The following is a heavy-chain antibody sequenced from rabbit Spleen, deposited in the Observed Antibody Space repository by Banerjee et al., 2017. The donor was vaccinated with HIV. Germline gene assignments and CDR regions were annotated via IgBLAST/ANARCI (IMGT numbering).Heavy chain of an antibody. CDR2: VYTGSSGNT. J-gene: IGHJ3*01. V-gene: IGHV1S45*01. CDR1: GFSLSASDF. CDR3: ARRSSSASYYWTRLDL. D-gene: IGHD1-1*01. Sequence: QEQVVESGGGLVQPEGSLTLTCTASGFSLSASDFIYWVRQAPGKGLEWIACVYTGSSGNTYYASWAKGRFAISKTSSTTVTLQMTSLTVADTATYFCARRSSSASYYWTRLDLWGPGTLVTVS.